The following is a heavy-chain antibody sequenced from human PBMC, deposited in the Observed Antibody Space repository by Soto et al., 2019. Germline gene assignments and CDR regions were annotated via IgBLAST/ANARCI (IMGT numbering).Heavy chain of an antibody. Sequence: EVQLLESGGGLVQPGGSLRLSCAASGFTFSSYAMSWVRQAPGKGLEWVSAISGSGGSTYYADSVKGRFTISRDNSKNTLYLQMNSLGGEDTAVYYCARDAVGITMMVVVTPSHFDYWGQGTLVTVSS. CDR2: ISGSGGST. J-gene: IGHJ4*02. CDR1: GFTFSSYA. D-gene: IGHD3-22*01. V-gene: IGHV3-23*01. CDR3: ARDAVGITMMVVVTPSHFDY.